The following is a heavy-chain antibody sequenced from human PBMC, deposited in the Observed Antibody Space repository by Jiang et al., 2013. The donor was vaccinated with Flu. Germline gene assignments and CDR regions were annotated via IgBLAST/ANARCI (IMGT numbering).Heavy chain of an antibody. CDR2: VHFSGPT. D-gene: IGHD3-22*01. CDR1: DGLISSYY. V-gene: IGHV4-59*01. Sequence: SETLSLTCTVTDGLISSYYWSWIRRPPGKGLEWIGYVHFSGPTSYNPSLRSRVSISVDKSRNQFSLRLSSVTAADTAVYYCARDPLHDSSGYYFAYWGQGAMVTVSS. J-gene: IGHJ4*02. CDR3: ARDPLHDSSGYYFAY.